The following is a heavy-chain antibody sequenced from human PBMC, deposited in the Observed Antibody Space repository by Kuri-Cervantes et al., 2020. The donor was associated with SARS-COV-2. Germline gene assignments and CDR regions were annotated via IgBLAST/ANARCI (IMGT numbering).Heavy chain of an antibody. J-gene: IGHJ3*02. CDR2: IYYSGST. CDR3: ARWQKYGSGSYSDAFDI. Sequence: SETLSLSCAVSGASVSSGDYYWSWIRQPPGKGLEWIGYIYYSGSTNYNPSLKSRVTISVDTSKNQFSLKLSSVTAADTAVYYCARWQKYGSGSYSDAFDIWGQGTMVTVSS. CDR1: GASVSSGDYY. V-gene: IGHV4-61*08. D-gene: IGHD3-10*01.